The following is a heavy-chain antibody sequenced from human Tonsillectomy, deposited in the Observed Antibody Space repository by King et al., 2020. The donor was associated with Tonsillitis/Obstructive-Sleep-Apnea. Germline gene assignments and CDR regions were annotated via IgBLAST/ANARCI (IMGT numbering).Heavy chain of an antibody. CDR1: GYTFTSYA. J-gene: IGHJ4*02. Sequence: VQLVQSGAEVKKPGASAKVSCKASGYTFTSYAMHWVRQAPGQRLEWMGWINAGNGNTKYSQKFQGRVTITRDTSASTAYMELSSLRSEDTAVYYCAREVVVAARGGPYFFDYWGRGTLVTVSS. V-gene: IGHV1-3*01. CDR3: AREVVVAARGGPYFFDY. D-gene: IGHD2-15*01. CDR2: INAGNGNT.